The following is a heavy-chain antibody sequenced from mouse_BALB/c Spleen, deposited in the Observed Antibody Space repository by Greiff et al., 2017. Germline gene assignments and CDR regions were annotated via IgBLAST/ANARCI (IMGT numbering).Heavy chain of an antibody. J-gene: IGHJ2*01. CDR1: GFAFSSYD. Sequence: EVKVVESGGGLVKPGGSLKLSCAASGFAFSSYDMSWVRQTPEKRLEWVAYISSGGGSTYYPDTVKGRFTISRDNAKNTLYLQMSSLKSEDTAMYYCARGGSYYLDYWGQGTTLTVSS. CDR3: ARGGSYYLDY. V-gene: IGHV5-12-1*01. CDR2: ISSGGGST.